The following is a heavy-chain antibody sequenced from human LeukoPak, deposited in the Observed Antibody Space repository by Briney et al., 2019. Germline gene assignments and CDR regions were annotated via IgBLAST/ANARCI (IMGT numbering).Heavy chain of an antibody. CDR1: GFTVSSNY. J-gene: IGHJ4*02. CDR2: IYSGGST. D-gene: IGHD3-22*01. V-gene: IGHV3-53*01. CDR3: ARDDSSGYPFDY. Sequence: GGSLRLSCAASGFTVSSNYMSWVRQAPGKGLEWVSVIYSGGSTYYADSVKGRFTISRDNSKNTLYLQMNSLRAEDTAVYYCARDDSSGYPFDYWGQGTLVTVSS.